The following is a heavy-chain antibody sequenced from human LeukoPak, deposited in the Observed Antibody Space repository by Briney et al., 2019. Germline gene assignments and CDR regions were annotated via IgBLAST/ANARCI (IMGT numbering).Heavy chain of an antibody. Sequence: GGSLRLSCAASGFTFSSYAMSWVRQAPGKGLEWVSAISGSGGSTYYADSVKGRFTISRDNSKSTLYLQMNSLRAEDTAVYYCAKDPRQQQLVPYWGQGTLVTVSS. CDR2: ISGSGGST. V-gene: IGHV3-23*01. CDR3: AKDPRQQQLVPY. D-gene: IGHD6-13*01. CDR1: GFTFSSYA. J-gene: IGHJ4*02.